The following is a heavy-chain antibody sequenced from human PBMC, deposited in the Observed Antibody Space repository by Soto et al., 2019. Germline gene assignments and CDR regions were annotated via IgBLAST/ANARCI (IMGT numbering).Heavy chain of an antibody. CDR3: ARGDPSYPAEYFQH. V-gene: IGHV1-8*01. Sequence: QVQLVQSGAEVKKPGASVKVSCKASGYTFTSYDINWVRQATGQGLEWMGWMNPNSGNTGYAQKFQGRVTXXRXTXXSTAYMELSSLRSEDTAVYYCARGDPSYPAEYFQHWGQGTLVTVSS. CDR1: GYTFTSYD. J-gene: IGHJ1*01. D-gene: IGHD6-6*01. CDR2: MNPNSGNT.